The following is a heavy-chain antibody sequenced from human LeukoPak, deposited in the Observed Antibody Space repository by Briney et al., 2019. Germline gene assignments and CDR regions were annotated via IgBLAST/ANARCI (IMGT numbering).Heavy chain of an antibody. CDR3: ARDSYVDSEAVRWFDP. CDR2: IYRGGPT. D-gene: IGHD4-17*01. J-gene: IGHJ5*02. Sequence: PGGSLRLSCAASGLTVISNYMSWVRQAPGKGLEWVSVIYRGGPTYYADSVKGRFTISRDNSKNTLYLQMNSLRAEDTAVYYCARDSYVDSEAVRWFDPWGQGTLVTVSS. CDR1: GLTVISNY. V-gene: IGHV3-66*01.